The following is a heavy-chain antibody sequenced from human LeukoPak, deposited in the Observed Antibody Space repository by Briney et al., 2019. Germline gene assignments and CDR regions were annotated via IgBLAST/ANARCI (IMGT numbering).Heavy chain of an antibody. J-gene: IGHJ1*01. D-gene: IGHD3-22*01. CDR1: GGPFSSYA. CDR2: IIPIFGTA. CDR3: ARDSGLYYYDSSGYYRAFQH. Sequence: VASVKVSCKASGGPFSSYAISWVRQAPGQGLEWMGGIIPIFGTANYAQKFQGRVTITADESTSTAYMELSSLRSEDTAVYYCARDSGLYYYDSSGYYRAFQHWGQGTLVTVSS. V-gene: IGHV1-69*13.